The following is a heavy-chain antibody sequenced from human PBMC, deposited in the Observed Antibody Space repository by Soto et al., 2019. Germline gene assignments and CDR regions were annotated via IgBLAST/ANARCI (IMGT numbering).Heavy chain of an antibody. Sequence: QVQLVQSGAEVKKTGASVKVSCKASGYTFTGYYMHWVRQAPGQGLEWMGCINPDSGGTKYAQNFQGRVTMTRDTSITTAYMDLSSLRFDDTAVYYCARALSFGSGTFDYWGQGTLVPVSS. V-gene: IGHV1-2*02. CDR2: INPDSGGT. CDR1: GYTFTGYY. D-gene: IGHD1-26*01. J-gene: IGHJ4*02. CDR3: ARALSFGSGTFDY.